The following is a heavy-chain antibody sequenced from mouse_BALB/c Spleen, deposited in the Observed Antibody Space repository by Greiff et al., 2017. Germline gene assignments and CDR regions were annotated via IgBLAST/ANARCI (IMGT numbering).Heavy chain of an antibody. V-gene: IGHV14-3*02. Sequence: VQLQQSGAELVKPGASVKLSCTASGFNIKDTYMHWVKQRPEQGLEWIGRIDPANGNTKYDPKFQGKATITADTSSNTAYLQLSSLTSEDTAVYYCARYDGYSYYAMDYWGQGNSVTVSS. J-gene: IGHJ4*01. CDR2: IDPANGNT. D-gene: IGHD2-3*01. CDR3: ARYDGYSYYAMDY. CDR1: GFNIKDTY.